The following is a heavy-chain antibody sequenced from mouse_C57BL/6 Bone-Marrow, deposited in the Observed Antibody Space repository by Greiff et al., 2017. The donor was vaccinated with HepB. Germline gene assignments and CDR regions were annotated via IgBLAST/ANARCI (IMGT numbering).Heavy chain of an antibody. D-gene: IGHD3-2*02. J-gene: IGHJ2*01. CDR1: GYTFTSYW. CDR3: ARSALRLPYFDY. CDR2: IDPSDSYT. Sequence: QVQLQQSGAELVMPGASVKLSCKASGYTFTSYWMHWVKQRPGQGLEWIGEIDPSDSYTNYNQKFKGKSTLTVDKSSSTAYMQLSSLTSEDSAVYYCARSALRLPYFDYWGQGTTLTVSS. V-gene: IGHV1-69*01.